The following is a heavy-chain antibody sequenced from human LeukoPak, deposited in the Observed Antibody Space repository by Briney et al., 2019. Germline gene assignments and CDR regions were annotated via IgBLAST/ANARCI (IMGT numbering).Heavy chain of an antibody. J-gene: IGHJ5*01. CDR2: ISGSGGGT. D-gene: IGHD1-7*01. CDR1: GFTFSSSA. Sequence: GGSLRLSCTASGFTFSSSAMSWVRQPPGKGLEWVSAISGSGGGTYYADSVKGRFTISRDNSKSTLYLEMNSLRVEDTAVYYCAREGLTGSTNWFDSWGQGTLATVSS. V-gene: IGHV3-23*01. CDR3: AREGLTGSTNWFDS.